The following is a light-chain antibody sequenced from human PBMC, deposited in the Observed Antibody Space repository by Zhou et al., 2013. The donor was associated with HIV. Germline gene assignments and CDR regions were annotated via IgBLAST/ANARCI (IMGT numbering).Light chain of an antibody. CDR2: AAS. V-gene: IGKV1-27*01. CDR1: QAISNY. CDR3: QQSYTTPRT. J-gene: IGKJ1*01. Sequence: DIQMTQSPSSLSASVGDKVTITCRASQAISNYLAWYQQKPGRVPKLLIYAASNLQSGVPSRFSGSGSGTDFTLTISSLQPEDFATYYCQQSYTTPRTFGQGTKVEIK.